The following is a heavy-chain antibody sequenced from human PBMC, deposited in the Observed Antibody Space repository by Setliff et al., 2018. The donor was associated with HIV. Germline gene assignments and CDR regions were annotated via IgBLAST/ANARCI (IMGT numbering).Heavy chain of an antibody. CDR3: ARNFWNGPPDYYYYGLDV. Sequence: PSETLSLTCTVSGDSSSSYYCNWIRQPAGKGLEWIGHMYISGSTNYNPSLKSRVTMSLDTSKNQFSLKLSSVTAADTAVYYCARNFWNGPPDYYYYGLDVWGQGTTVTVSS. J-gene: IGHJ6*02. CDR1: GDSSSSYY. V-gene: IGHV4-4*07. CDR2: MYISGST. D-gene: IGHD3-3*01.